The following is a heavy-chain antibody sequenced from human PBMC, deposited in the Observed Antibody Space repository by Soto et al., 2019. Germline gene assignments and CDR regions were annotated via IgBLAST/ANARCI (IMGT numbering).Heavy chain of an antibody. CDR2: IYYSGRT. CDR3: PRLQTLFGIINVFDY. CDR1: CGSINSAGYY. Sequence: TRSLTCNVSCGSINSAGYYWSWIREDPGKDLEWIGYIYYSGRTYYNPSLKSRVTISIGTSKTQFSMKLSSVTAADTAVYYCPRLQTLFGIINVFDYWGPGTLVTV. J-gene: IGHJ4*02. V-gene: IGHV4-31*03. D-gene: IGHD3-3*01.